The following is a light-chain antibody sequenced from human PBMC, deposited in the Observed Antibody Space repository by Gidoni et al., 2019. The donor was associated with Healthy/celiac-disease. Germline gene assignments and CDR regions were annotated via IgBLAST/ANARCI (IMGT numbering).Light chain of an antibody. CDR3: QVWDSSSDHAV. V-gene: IGLV3-21*04. J-gene: IGLJ7*01. Sequence: SYVLTQPPSVSVAPGKTARITCGGNNIGSKSVHWYQQKPGQAPVLVIYYDSDRPSGIPERFSGSNSGNTATLTISRVEAGDEADYYCQVWDSSSDHAVFGGGTQLTGL. CDR1: NIGSKS. CDR2: YDS.